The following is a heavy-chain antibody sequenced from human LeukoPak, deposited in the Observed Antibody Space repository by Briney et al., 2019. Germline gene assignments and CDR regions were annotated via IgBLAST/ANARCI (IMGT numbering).Heavy chain of an antibody. J-gene: IGHJ4*02. CDR1: GGSMSPYH. Sequence: MTSETLSLTCTVSGGSMSPYHWGWIRQPPGKGLEWIGYIYYSGSTNYNPSLKSRVTISVDTSKNQFSLKLSSVTAADTAVYYCAGTKIYDFWSGYNDYWGQGTLVTVSS. D-gene: IGHD3-3*01. CDR3: AGTKIYDFWSGYNDY. CDR2: IYYSGST. V-gene: IGHV4-59*08.